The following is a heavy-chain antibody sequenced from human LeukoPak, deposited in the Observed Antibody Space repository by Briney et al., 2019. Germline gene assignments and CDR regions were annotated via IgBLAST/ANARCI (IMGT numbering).Heavy chain of an antibody. Sequence: NPSQTLSLTCAVSGCSISSGGYSWGWIRQPPGMGLEWIGYIYHSGSTYYSPSLRSRVTISVDTSKNQFSLKLSSVTAADTAVYYCAGGRYDILTGYPMGVWGQGTTVTVSS. CDR2: IYHSGST. D-gene: IGHD3-9*01. V-gene: IGHV4-30-2*01. CDR1: GCSISSGGYS. CDR3: AGGRYDILTGYPMGV. J-gene: IGHJ6*02.